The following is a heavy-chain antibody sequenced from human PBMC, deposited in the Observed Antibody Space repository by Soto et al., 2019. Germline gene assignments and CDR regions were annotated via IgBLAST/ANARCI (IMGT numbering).Heavy chain of an antibody. D-gene: IGHD5-18*01. J-gene: IGHJ6*02. CDR3: ARVSRVRGYSYDFSYYYYGMDV. CDR2: ISSSSSTI. V-gene: IGHV3-48*02. CDR1: GLTFSGYW. Sequence: PGGPLRLPCAASGLTFSGYWLHGVRTPPGKGLVWVSRISSSSSTIYYADSVKGRFTISRDNAKNSLYLQMNSLRDEDTAVYYCARVSRVRGYSYDFSYYYYGMDVWGQGTTVTVSS.